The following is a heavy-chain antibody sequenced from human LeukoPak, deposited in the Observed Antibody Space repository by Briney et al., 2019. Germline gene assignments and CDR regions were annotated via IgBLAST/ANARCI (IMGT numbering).Heavy chain of an antibody. Sequence: PGGSLRLSCAASGFTFSSYAMSWVRQAPGKGLEWVSSISSSSSYIYYADSVKGRFTISRDNAKNSLYLQMNSLRAEDTAVYYCARGFYDSSAFDYWGQGTLVTVSS. CDR1: GFTFSSYA. CDR2: ISSSSSYI. V-gene: IGHV3-21*01. D-gene: IGHD3-22*01. CDR3: ARGFYDSSAFDY. J-gene: IGHJ4*02.